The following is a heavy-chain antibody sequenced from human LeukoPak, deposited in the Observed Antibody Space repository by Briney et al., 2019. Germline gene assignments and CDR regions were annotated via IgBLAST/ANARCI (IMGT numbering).Heavy chain of an antibody. V-gene: IGHV1-2*02. CDR3: ASLGYCSSTSCHDAFDI. CDR1: GYTFTGYY. J-gene: IGHJ3*02. Sequence: GASVKVSCKASGYTFTGYYMHWVRQAPGQGLEWMGRINPNSGGTNYAQKFQGRVTMTRDTSISTAYMELSRLRSDDTAVYYCASLGYCSSTSCHDAFDIWGQGTMVTVSS. D-gene: IGHD2-2*01. CDR2: INPNSGGT.